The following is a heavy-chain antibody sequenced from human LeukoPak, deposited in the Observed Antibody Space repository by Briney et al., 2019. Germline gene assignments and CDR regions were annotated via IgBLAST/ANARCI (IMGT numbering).Heavy chain of an antibody. J-gene: IGHJ6*03. V-gene: IGHV1-18*01. CDR3: ARDREYSYASYYYYYMDV. CDR2: ISAYNGNT. D-gene: IGHD5-18*01. Sequence: GASVKVSCKASGYTFTSYGISWVRQAPGQGLEWMGWISAYNGNTNYAQKLQGRVTMTTDTSTSTAYMELRSLRSDDTAVYYCARDREYSYASYYYYYMDVWGKGTTVTASS. CDR1: GYTFTSYG.